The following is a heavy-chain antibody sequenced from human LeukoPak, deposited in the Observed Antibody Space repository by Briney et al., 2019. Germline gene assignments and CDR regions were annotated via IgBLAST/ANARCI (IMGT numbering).Heavy chain of an antibody. D-gene: IGHD3-9*01. CDR3: ARDSSRYFDWLFHFDY. V-gene: IGHV3-48*04. CDR2: ISISSSSV. CDR1: GFTLSNHA. J-gene: IGHJ4*02. Sequence: PGGSLRLSCAASGFTLSNHAMNWVRQAPGKGLEWVSYISISSSSVYYADSVKGRFTISRDNAKNSLYLQMNSLRAEDTAMYYCARDSSRYFDWLFHFDYWGQGTLVTVSS.